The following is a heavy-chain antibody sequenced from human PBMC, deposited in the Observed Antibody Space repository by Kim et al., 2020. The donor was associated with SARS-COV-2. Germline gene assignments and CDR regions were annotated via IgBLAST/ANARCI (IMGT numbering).Heavy chain of an antibody. CDR3: ASYYYDSSGYSTWWYFDL. Sequence: ASVKVSCKASGYTFTSYGISWVRQAPGQGLEWMGWISAYNGNTNYAQKLQGRVTMTIDTSTSTAYMELRSLRSDDTAVYYCASYYYDSSGYSTWWYFDLWGRGTLVTVAS. J-gene: IGHJ2*01. CDR1: GYTFTSYG. V-gene: IGHV1-18*01. CDR2: ISAYNGNT. D-gene: IGHD3-22*01.